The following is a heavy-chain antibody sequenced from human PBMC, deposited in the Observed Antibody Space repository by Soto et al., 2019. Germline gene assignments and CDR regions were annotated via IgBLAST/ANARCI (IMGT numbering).Heavy chain of an antibody. J-gene: IGHJ6*02. Sequence: ASVKVSCKASGYTFTSYGINWVRQAPGQGLEWMGWISAYNGNTNSAQKFQGRVTITADASATTAYMELSSLRSEDTAVYYCARESSSPNYYYYGMDVWGQGTTVTVSS. V-gene: IGHV1-18*01. CDR1: GYTFTSYG. CDR3: ARESSSPNYYYYGMDV. CDR2: ISAYNGNT. D-gene: IGHD6-6*01.